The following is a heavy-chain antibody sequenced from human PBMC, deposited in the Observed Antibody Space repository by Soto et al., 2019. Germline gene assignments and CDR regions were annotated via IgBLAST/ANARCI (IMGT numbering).Heavy chain of an antibody. D-gene: IGHD2-15*01. V-gene: IGHV1-24*01. Sequence: ASVKVSCKISGYTLTELSMHWVRQAPGKGLEWMGGFDPEDGETIYAQKFQGRVTMTEDTSTDTAYMELSSLRSEDTAVYYCAMYISVVAASANWFDPWGQGTLVTVSS. CDR2: FDPEDGET. CDR3: AMYISVVAASANWFDP. J-gene: IGHJ5*02. CDR1: GYTLTELS.